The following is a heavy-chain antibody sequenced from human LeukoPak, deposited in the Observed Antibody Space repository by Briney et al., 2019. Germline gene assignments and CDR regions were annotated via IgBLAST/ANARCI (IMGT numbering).Heavy chain of an antibody. CDR3: ARVDMVRGVIMGAFDC. J-gene: IGHJ4*02. D-gene: IGHD3-10*01. CDR1: GFTFSSYW. Sequence: PGGSLRLSCAASGFTFSSYWMSWVRQAPGKGLGWVANIKQDGSEKYYVDSVKGRFTISRDNAKNSLYLQMNSLRAEDTAVYYCARVDMVRGVIMGAFDCWGQGTLVTVSS. CDR2: IKQDGSEK. V-gene: IGHV3-7*01.